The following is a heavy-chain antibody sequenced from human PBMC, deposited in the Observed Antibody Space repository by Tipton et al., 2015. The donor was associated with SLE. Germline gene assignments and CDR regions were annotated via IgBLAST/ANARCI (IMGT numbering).Heavy chain of an antibody. D-gene: IGHD3-3*01. CDR2: IYYSGST. V-gene: IGHV4-31*03. Sequence: TLSLTCTVSGGSISSGGYYWSWIRQHPGKGLEWIGYIYYSGSTYYNPSLKSRVTISVDTSKNQFSLKLSSVTAADTAVYYCARDLEGDYSYYYGMDVWGQRTTVTVSS. CDR3: ARDLEGDYSYYYGMDV. CDR1: GGSISSGGYY. J-gene: IGHJ6*02.